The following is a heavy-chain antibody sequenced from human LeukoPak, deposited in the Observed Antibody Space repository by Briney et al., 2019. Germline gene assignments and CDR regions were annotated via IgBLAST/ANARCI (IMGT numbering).Heavy chain of an antibody. CDR2: IIPIFGTA. CDR1: GFTFSSYA. CDR3: ARDWAKVYDY. Sequence: GGSLRLSCAASGFTFSSYAMSWVRQAPGQGLEWMGGIIPIFGTANYAQKFQGRVTITADESTSTAYMELSSLRSEDTAVYYCARDWAKVYDYWGQGTLVTVSS. D-gene: IGHD2-8*01. J-gene: IGHJ4*02. V-gene: IGHV1-69*01.